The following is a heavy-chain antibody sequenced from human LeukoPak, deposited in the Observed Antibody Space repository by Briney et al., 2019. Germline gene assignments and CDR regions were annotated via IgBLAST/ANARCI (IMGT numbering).Heavy chain of an antibody. Sequence: SETLSLTCTVSGGSISSSSYYWGWIRQPPGKGLEWIGSIYYSGSTYYNPSLKSRVTISVDTSKNQFSLKLSSVTAADTAVYYCARVGRDGYNHGDYWGQGTLVTVSS. CDR2: IYYSGST. CDR3: ARVGRDGYNHGDY. V-gene: IGHV4-39*07. CDR1: GGSISSSSYY. D-gene: IGHD5-24*01. J-gene: IGHJ4*02.